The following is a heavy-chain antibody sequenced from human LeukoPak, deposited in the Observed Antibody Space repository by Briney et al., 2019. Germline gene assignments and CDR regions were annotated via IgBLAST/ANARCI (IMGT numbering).Heavy chain of an antibody. Sequence: SETLSLTCTVSGGSISSGGHYWSWIRQHPGKGLEWIGYIYYSGSTYYNPSLKSRVTISVDTSKNQFSLKLSSVTAADTAVYYCARESVYSSGWQSVDWGQGTLVTVSS. D-gene: IGHD6-19*01. J-gene: IGHJ4*02. V-gene: IGHV4-31*03. CDR1: GGSISSGGHY. CDR2: IYYSGST. CDR3: ARESVYSSGWQSVD.